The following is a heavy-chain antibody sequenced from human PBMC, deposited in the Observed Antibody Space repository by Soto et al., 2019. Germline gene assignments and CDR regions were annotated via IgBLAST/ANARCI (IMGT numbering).Heavy chain of an antibody. V-gene: IGHV1-46*03. CDR1: VYTFTIYY. D-gene: IGHD6-13*01. Sequence: ASVKVSCTASVYTFTIYYMHWVRQAPGQGLEWMGIINPSDGTTSYAQKFQGRVSMTRDTSTSTVYMELSSLRSEDTAVYYCATSLSSSWPPYWGQGTLVTVS. J-gene: IGHJ4*02. CDR2: INPSDGTT. CDR3: ATSLSSSWPPY.